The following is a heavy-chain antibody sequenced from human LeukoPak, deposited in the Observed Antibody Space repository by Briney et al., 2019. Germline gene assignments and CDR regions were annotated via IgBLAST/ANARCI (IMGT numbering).Heavy chain of an antibody. Sequence: SQTLSLTCAVSGGSISSGGYSWSWIRQPPGKGLGWIGYIYHSGSTYYNPSLKSRVTISVDRSKNQFSLKLSSVTAADTAVYYCARSYYYDSSGYFFDPWGQGTLVTVSS. J-gene: IGHJ5*02. CDR3: ARSYYYDSSGYFFDP. CDR2: IYHSGST. D-gene: IGHD3-22*01. CDR1: GGSISSGGYS. V-gene: IGHV4-30-2*01.